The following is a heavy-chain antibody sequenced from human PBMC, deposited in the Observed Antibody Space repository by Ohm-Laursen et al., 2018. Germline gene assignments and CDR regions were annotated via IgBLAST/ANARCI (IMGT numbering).Heavy chain of an antibody. CDR1: GFTVSSNY. D-gene: IGHD2-2*01. CDR2: IYSGGST. Sequence: GSLRLSCAASGFTVSSNYMSWVRQAPGKGLEWVSVIYSGGSTYYADSVKGRFTISRDNSKNTLYLQMNSLRAEDTAVYYCASRTIDPGYCSSTSCSSYWYFDLWGRGTLVTVSS. J-gene: IGHJ2*01. CDR3: ASRTIDPGYCSSTSCSSYWYFDL. V-gene: IGHV3-66*01.